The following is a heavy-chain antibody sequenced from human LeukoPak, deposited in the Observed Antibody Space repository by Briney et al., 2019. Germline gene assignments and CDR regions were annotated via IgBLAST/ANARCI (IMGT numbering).Heavy chain of an antibody. CDR3: ARVPRYCSGGSCRASSFDY. J-gene: IGHJ4*02. D-gene: IGHD2-15*01. V-gene: IGHV5-51*01. CDR2: IYPGDSDT. Sequence: GESLKTSCKGSGYSFTSYWIGWVRQMPGKGLEWMGIIYPGDSDTRYSPSFQGQVTISADKSISTAYLQWSSLKASDTAMYYCARVPRYCSGGSCRASSFDYWGQGTLVTVSS. CDR1: GYSFTSYW.